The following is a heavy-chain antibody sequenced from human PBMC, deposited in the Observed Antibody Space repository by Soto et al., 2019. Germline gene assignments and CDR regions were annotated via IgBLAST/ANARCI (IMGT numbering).Heavy chain of an antibody. V-gene: IGHV4-30-4*01. CDR2: IYYSGST. D-gene: IGHD2-2*01. Sequence: PSETLSLTCTVSGGSISSGDYYWSWIRQPPGKGLEWIGYIYYSGSTYYNPSLKSRVTISVDTSKNQFSLKLSSVTAADTAVYYCARARPRTSLPAAKFFDYWGQGTLVTVSS. CDR1: GGSISSGDYY. CDR3: ARARPRTSLPAAKFFDY. J-gene: IGHJ4*02.